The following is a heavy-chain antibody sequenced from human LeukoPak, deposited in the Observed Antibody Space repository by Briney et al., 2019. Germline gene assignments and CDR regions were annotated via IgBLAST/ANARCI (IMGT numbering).Heavy chain of an antibody. CDR2: ITRGDST. CDR1: GFTYSSYD. J-gene: IGHJ6*02. CDR3: AKDNTMIRRIIYYGMDV. D-gene: IGHD3-10*01. Sequence: PGGSLRLSCAASGFTYSSYDMNWVRQAPGKGLEWVSTITRGDSTYYADSVTGRFTISRDNSKNTLYLQMNSLRAEDTAVYYCAKDNTMIRRIIYYGMDVWGQGTTVTVSS. V-gene: IGHV3-23*01.